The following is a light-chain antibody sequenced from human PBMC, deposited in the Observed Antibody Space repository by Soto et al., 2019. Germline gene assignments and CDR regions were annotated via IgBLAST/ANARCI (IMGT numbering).Light chain of an antibody. CDR1: SSDVWSYNL. J-gene: IGLJ1*01. Sequence: QSVLTPPASVSGSPGQSITLSRTGTSSDVWSYNLVYWYQQQPGKAPTRMIYESSKRHAGVRNRFEGYKXGNTASLTISGLQAEDEADYYCSSYTDSSNYVFGTGTNVTVL. V-gene: IGLV2-14*02. CDR3: SSYTDSSNYV. CDR2: ESS.